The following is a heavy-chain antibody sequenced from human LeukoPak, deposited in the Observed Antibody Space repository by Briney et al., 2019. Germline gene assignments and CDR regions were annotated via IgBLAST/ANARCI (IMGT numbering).Heavy chain of an antibody. D-gene: IGHD2-2*01. V-gene: IGHV3-23*01. J-gene: IGHJ4*02. CDR3: AKGTGRSSSSLDY. CDR1: GFTFSSYG. Sequence: GGSLRLSCAASGFTFSSYGMSWVRQAPGKGLEWVSAISGSGGSTYYADSVKGGFTISRDNSKNTLYLQMNSLRAEDTAVYYCAKGTGRSSSSLDYWGQGTLVTVSS. CDR2: ISGSGGST.